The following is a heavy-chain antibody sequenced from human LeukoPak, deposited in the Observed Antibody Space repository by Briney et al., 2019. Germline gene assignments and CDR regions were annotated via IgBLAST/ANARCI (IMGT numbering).Heavy chain of an antibody. J-gene: IGHJ4*02. CDR2: INHSGST. D-gene: IGHD5-18*01. CDR1: GGSFSGYY. V-gene: IGHV4-34*01. Sequence: PSETLSLTCAVYGGSFSGYYWSWIRQPPGKGLEWIGEINHSGSTNYNPSLKSRVTISVDTSKNQFSLKLSSVTAADTAVYYCARGRGYSYGRVPFDYWGQGTLVTVSS. CDR3: ARGRGYSYGRVPFDY.